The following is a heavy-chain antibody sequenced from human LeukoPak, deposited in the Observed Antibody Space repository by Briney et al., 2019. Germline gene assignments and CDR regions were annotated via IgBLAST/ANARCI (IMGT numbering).Heavy chain of an antibody. Sequence: ASVKVSCKASGYTFTGYYMHWVRQAPGQGLEWMGWTNPNSGGTNYAQKFQGRVTMTRDTSISTAYIELSRLRSDDTAVYYCARVRSWGLYDSSGDDAFDIWGQGTMVTVSS. CDR3: ARVRSWGLYDSSGDDAFDI. V-gene: IGHV1-2*02. D-gene: IGHD3-22*01. CDR2: TNPNSGGT. CDR1: GYTFTGYY. J-gene: IGHJ3*02.